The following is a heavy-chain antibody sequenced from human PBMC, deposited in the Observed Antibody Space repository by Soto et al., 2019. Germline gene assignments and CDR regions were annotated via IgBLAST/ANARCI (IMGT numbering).Heavy chain of an antibody. V-gene: IGHV3-74*01. Sequence: EVQLVESGGDLVQPGGSLRLSCAASAFTFSDYWMHWVRQVPGKGLVWVSRINTDGSGTSYADFVKGRFTISRDNAKNTVFLQMNSLRADDTAVYYCATLQLAGPAYWGQGTLVPVSS. CDR2: INTDGSGT. J-gene: IGHJ4*02. CDR1: AFTFSDYW. D-gene: IGHD6-19*01. CDR3: ATLQLAGPAY.